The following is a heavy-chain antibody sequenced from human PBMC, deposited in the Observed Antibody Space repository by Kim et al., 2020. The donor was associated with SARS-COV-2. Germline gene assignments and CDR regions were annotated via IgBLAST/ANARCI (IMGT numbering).Heavy chain of an antibody. V-gene: IGHV1-18*01. CDR2: ISAYNGNT. D-gene: IGHD3-10*01. Sequence: ASVKVSCKASGYTFTSYGISWVRQAPGQGLEWMGWISAYNGNTNYAQKLQGRVTMTTDTSTSTAYMELRSLRSDDTAVYYCARPQVKKDSGSPDYYYYYGMDVWGQGTTVTVSS. J-gene: IGHJ6*02. CDR3: ARPQVKKDSGSPDYYYYYGMDV. CDR1: GYTFTSYG.